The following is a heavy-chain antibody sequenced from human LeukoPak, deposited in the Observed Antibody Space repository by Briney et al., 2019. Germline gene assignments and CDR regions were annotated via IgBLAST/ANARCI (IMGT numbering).Heavy chain of an antibody. V-gene: IGHV3-23*01. D-gene: IGHD3-22*01. J-gene: IGHJ4*02. Sequence: PGGSLRLSCAASGFTFSTYTMYWVRQPPGKGLEWVSIIGGSGGDIHYADSVKGRFTISRDNSKNTLYLRMNSLRAEDTAVYYCTDSSDVGYWGQGTLVTVSS. CDR2: IGGSGGDI. CDR1: GFTFSTYT. CDR3: TDSSDVGY.